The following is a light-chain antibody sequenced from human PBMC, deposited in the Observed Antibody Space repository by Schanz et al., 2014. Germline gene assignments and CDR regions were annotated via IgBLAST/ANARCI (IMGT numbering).Light chain of an antibody. J-gene: IGKJ4*01. CDR2: AAS. CDR3: QQSYSTPRT. Sequence: DIQMTQSPSSLSASVGDRVTITCRASQTIITYLNWYHQKPGKAPKLLIYAASSLQSGVPSRFSGSGSGTDFTLTISSLQPEDFATYYCQQSYSTPRTFGGGTKVEIK. V-gene: IGKV1-39*01. CDR1: QTIITY.